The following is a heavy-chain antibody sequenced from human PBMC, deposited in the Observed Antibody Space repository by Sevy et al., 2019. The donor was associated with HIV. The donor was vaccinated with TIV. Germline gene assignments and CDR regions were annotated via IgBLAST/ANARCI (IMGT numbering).Heavy chain of an antibody. Sequence: SETLSLTCAVYGGSFSGYYWSWIRQSPGKGLEWIGEINHSGSTNYNPSLKSRVTISVDTSKNQFSLKLSSVTAADTAVYYCARARLRITMIVVVTDAFDIWGQGTMVTVSS. V-gene: IGHV4-34*01. CDR2: INHSGST. J-gene: IGHJ3*02. D-gene: IGHD3-22*01. CDR1: GGSFSGYY. CDR3: ARARLRITMIVVVTDAFDI.